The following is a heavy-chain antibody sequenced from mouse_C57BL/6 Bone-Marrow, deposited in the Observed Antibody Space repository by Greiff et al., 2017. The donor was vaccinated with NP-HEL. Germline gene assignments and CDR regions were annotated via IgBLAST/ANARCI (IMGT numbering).Heavy chain of an antibody. CDR2: LYPGSGNT. Sequence: QVQLQQSGAELVRPGASVKLSCKASGYTFTDYYINWVKQRPGQGLEWIARLYPGSGNTYYNEKFKGKATLTAEKSSSTAYMQLSSLTSEDSAVYFCARGDYGSSYGYVDVWGTGTTVTGSS. V-gene: IGHV1-76*01. CDR1: GYTFTDYY. J-gene: IGHJ1*03. D-gene: IGHD1-1*01. CDR3: ARGDYGSSYGYVDV.